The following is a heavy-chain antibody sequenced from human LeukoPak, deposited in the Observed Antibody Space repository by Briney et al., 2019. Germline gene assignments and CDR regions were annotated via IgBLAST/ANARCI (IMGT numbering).Heavy chain of an antibody. V-gene: IGHV5-51*01. CDR3: ARCLAARTGHYYYCYMDV. J-gene: IGHJ6*03. CDR1: GYSFTNYW. CDR2: IYPGDSDT. D-gene: IGHD6-6*01. Sequence: GESLKISCKGSGYSFTNYWIGWVRQMPGKGLEWMGLIYPGDSDTKYSPSFQGQVPISADKSISTAYLQWSSLKASDTAMYYCARCLAARTGHYYYCYMDVWGKGTTVTVSS.